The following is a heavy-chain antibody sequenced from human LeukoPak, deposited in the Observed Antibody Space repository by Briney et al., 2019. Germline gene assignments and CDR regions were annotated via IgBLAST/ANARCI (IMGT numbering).Heavy chain of an antibody. D-gene: IGHD1-20*01. CDR1: GFTFSSYL. Sequence: PGGSLRLSCAASGFTFSSYLMHWVRQAPGKGLVWVSRINSDGSSTSYADSVKGRFTISRDNAKNTLYLQMNSLRAEDTAVYYCAREISDLTGTKEFDYWGQGNLVTVSS. CDR3: AREISDLTGTKEFDY. CDR2: INSDGSST. J-gene: IGHJ4*02. V-gene: IGHV3-74*01.